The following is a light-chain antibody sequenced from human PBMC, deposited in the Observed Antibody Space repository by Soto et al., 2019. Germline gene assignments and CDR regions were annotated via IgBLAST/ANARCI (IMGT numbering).Light chain of an antibody. Sequence: QSALTQPASVSGSPGQSITISCTGTSRDVGGYNYVSWYQQNPGEVPKLMIYDVSHRPAGVSNRFSGSKSGNTASLTISGLQTEDEADYYCSSYTSSTTLVFGGGTKLTVL. V-gene: IGLV2-14*03. CDR1: SRDVGGYNY. CDR2: DVS. CDR3: SSYTSSTTLV. J-gene: IGLJ2*01.